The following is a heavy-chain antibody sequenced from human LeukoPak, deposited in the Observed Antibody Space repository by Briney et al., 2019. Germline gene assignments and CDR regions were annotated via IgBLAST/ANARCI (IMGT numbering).Heavy chain of an antibody. J-gene: IGHJ6*02. V-gene: IGHV4-34*01. CDR3: ARGRGSSWYYYYYGMDV. D-gene: IGHD6-13*01. Sequence: PSETLSLTCAVYGGSFSGYYCSWIRQPPGKGLEWIGEINHSGSTNYNPSLKSRVTISVDTSKNQFSLKLSSVTAADTAVYYCARGRGSSWYYYYYGMDVWGQGTTVTVSS. CDR1: GGSFSGYY. CDR2: INHSGST.